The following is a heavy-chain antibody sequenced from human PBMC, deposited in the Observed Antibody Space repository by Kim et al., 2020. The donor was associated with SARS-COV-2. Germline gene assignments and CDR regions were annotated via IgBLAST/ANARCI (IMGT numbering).Heavy chain of an antibody. CDR1: GFTFSSYS. CDR2: ISSSSSYI. CDR3: AREGGIFGVVTPNYYYYGMDV. J-gene: IGHJ6*02. D-gene: IGHD3-3*01. V-gene: IGHV3-21*01. Sequence: GGSLRLSCAASGFTFSSYSMNWVRQAPGKGLEWVSSISSSSSYIYYADSVKGRFTISRDNAKNSLYLQMNSLRAEDTAVYYCAREGGIFGVVTPNYYYYGMDVWGQGTTVTVSS.